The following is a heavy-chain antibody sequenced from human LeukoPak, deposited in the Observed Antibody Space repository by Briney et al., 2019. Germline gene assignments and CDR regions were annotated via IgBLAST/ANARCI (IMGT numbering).Heavy chain of an antibody. D-gene: IGHD1-26*01. V-gene: IGHV1-69*05. Sequence: ASVKVSCKASGGTFSNYAISWVRQAPGQGLEWMGGIIPIFGTANYAQKFQGRVTITTDESTSTAYMELSSLRSEDTAVYYCARVSWEEVAYYYMDVWGKGTTVTVSS. CDR1: GGTFSNYA. CDR3: ARVSWEEVAYYYMDV. CDR2: IIPIFGTA. J-gene: IGHJ6*03.